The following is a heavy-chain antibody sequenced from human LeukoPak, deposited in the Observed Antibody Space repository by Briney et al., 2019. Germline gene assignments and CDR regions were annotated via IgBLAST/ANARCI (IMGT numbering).Heavy chain of an antibody. D-gene: IGHD5-24*01. CDR1: GFTFDDYA. J-gene: IGHJ5*02. CDR3: AKDPATRDGHGAWFDP. Sequence: GGSLRLSCAASGFTFDDYAMHWVRQAPGTGLEWVSLISGNGGSTFYAASVKGRFTISRDNSKNSLYLQMNSLRTEDTALYYCAKDPATRDGHGAWFDPWGQGTLVTVSS. CDR2: ISGNGGST. V-gene: IGHV3-43*02.